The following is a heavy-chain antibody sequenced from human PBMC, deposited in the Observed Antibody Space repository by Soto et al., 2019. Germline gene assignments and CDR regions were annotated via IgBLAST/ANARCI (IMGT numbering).Heavy chain of an antibody. CDR3: TRGEQWPPTNSFQP. CDR2: IYYSGST. D-gene: IGHD6-19*01. Sequence: SETLSLTCTVSGGSISSYYWSWIRQPPGKGLEWIGYIYYSGSTYYNPSLKSRVTISVDRSKNQFSLKLSPVTAADTAVYYCTRGEQWPPTNSFQPSGQAPLVTVSS. V-gene: IGHV4-59*04. J-gene: IGHJ5*02. CDR1: GGSISSYY.